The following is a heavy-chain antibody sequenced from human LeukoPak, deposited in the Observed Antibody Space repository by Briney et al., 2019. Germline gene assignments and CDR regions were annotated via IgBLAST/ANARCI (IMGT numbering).Heavy chain of an antibody. CDR3: AREKRYCSSTSCHRDAFDI. D-gene: IGHD2-2*01. Sequence: PSETLSLTCTVSGGSISSYYWSWIRHPPGKGLEWIGYIYYSGSTNYNPSLKSRVTISVDTSKNQFSLKLSSVTAADTAVYYCAREKRYCSSTSCHRDAFDIWGQGTMVTVSS. V-gene: IGHV4-59*01. J-gene: IGHJ3*02. CDR2: IYYSGST. CDR1: GGSISSYY.